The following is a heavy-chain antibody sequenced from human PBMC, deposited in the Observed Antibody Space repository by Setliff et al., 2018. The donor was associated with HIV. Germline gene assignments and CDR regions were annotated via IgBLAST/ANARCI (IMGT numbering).Heavy chain of an antibody. D-gene: IGHD2-15*01. Sequence: PSETLSLTCTVSGGSISSYYWSWIRQPPGKGLEWIVYIYTSGSTNYNPSLESRVTISVDTSKNQFSLKLSSVTAADTAVYYCARIRLLQYFDYWGQGTLVTVSS. CDR1: GGSISSYY. J-gene: IGHJ4*02. CDR3: ARIRLLQYFDY. CDR2: IYTSGST. V-gene: IGHV4-4*08.